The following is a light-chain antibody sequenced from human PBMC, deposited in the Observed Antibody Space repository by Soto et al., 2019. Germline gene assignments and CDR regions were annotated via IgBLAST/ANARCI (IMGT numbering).Light chain of an antibody. CDR1: QSVSSN. V-gene: IGKV3-15*01. J-gene: IGKJ1*01. Sequence: EIVMRKSPATLSVSPGERAALSCRASQSVSSNLAWYQQKPGQAPRLLIYGASTRATGIPARFSGSGSGTEFTPTISSLQSEDFAVYYCQQYNNWPPWTFGQGTKVDI. CDR2: GAS. CDR3: QQYNNWPPWT.